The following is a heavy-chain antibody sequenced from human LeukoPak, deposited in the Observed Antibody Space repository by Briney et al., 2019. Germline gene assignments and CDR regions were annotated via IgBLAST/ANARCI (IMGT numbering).Heavy chain of an antibody. CDR1: GLTVSSNY. J-gene: IGHJ3*02. Sequence: AGGSLRLSCAASGLTVSSNYMSWVRQAPGKGLEWVSVIYSGGSTYNADSVKGRFTISRDISKNTLYLQMNSLRAEDTAVYYCARDSHAFDIWGQGTMVTVSS. V-gene: IGHV3-53*05. CDR3: ARDSHAFDI. CDR2: IYSGGST.